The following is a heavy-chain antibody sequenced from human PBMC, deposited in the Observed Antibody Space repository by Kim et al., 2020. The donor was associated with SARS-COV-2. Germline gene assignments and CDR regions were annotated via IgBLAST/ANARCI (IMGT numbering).Heavy chain of an antibody. CDR2: IYHSGST. D-gene: IGHD3-10*01. Sequence: SETLSLTCAVSGGSISSSNWWSWVRQPPGKGLEWIGEIYHSGSTNYNPSLKSRVTISVDKSKNQFSLKLSSVTAADTAVYYCARVVKSPSGYYYYYGMDVWGQGTTVTVSS. J-gene: IGHJ6*02. V-gene: IGHV4-4*02. CDR1: GGSISSSNW. CDR3: ARVVKSPSGYYYYYGMDV.